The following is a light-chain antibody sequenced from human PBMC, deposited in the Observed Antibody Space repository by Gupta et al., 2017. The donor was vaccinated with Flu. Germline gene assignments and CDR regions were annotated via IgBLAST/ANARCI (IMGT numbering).Light chain of an antibody. V-gene: IGLV2-14*01. Sequence: QSTLTQPASVSGSPGQSITISCTGTSSDVGGYSYVSWYKPHPGKAPKLMIYEVTERPSGVSNRFSGSKSVNTASLTISGRAEEDEADYCCASDTTTSTWVFGGGTKLTVL. CDR3: ASDTTTSTWV. J-gene: IGLJ3*02. CDR2: EVT. CDR1: SSDVGGYSY.